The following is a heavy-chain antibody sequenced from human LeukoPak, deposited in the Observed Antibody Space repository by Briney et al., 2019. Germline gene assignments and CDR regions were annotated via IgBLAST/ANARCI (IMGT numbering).Heavy chain of an antibody. J-gene: IGHJ4*02. V-gene: IGHV3-23*01. CDR2: IFGSGGSP. Sequence: GGSLRLSCEASGFTFGSHAMYWVRQAPGKGLEWVAGIFGSGGSPHYADPVKGRFTISRDNPRNTVYLQINSLRAEGTAVYYCGKTTVGYSSGQKPAWPVDYWGQGTLVTVSS. D-gene: IGHD5-18*01. CDR3: GKTTVGYSSGQKPAWPVDY. CDR1: GFTFGSHA.